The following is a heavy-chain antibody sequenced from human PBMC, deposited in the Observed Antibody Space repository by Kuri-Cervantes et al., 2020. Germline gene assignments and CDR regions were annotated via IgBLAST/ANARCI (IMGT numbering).Heavy chain of an antibody. CDR2: IYYSGST. Sequence: SETLSLTCTVSGGSISSGSYSWGWIRQPPGKGLESIGTIYYSGSTYYNPSLKSRVTILRDTSKNQFSLRLSSVTAADTAVYYCARLYTIDGGPLFDYWGQGTLVTVSS. D-gene: IGHD4-23*01. CDR1: GGSISSGSYS. J-gene: IGHJ4*02. V-gene: IGHV4-39*01. CDR3: ARLYTIDGGPLFDY.